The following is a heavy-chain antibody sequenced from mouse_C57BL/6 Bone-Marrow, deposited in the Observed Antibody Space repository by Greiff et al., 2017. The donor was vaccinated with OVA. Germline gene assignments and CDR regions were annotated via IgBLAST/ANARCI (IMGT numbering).Heavy chain of an antibody. V-gene: IGHV5-15*01. D-gene: IGHD2-4*01. Sequence: DVKLVESGGGLVQPGGSLKLSCAASGFTFSDYGMAWVRQAPRKGPEWVAFISNLAYSIYYADTVTGRFTISRENAKNTLYLEMSSLRSEDTAMYYCARLYDYDGYWYFDVWGTGTTVTVSS. CDR3: ARLYDYDGYWYFDV. CDR1: GFTFSDYG. J-gene: IGHJ1*03. CDR2: ISNLAYSI.